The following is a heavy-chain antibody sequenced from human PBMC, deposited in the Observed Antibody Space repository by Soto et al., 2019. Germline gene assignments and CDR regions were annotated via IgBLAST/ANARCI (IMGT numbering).Heavy chain of an antibody. CDR2: INHSGST. Sequence: SETLSLTCAVYGGSFSGYYWSWIRQPPGKGLEWIGEINHSGSTNYNPSLKSRVTISVDTSKNQFSLKLSSVTAADTAVYYCARLRAGSTTRRYYYYMDVWGKGTTVTVSS. V-gene: IGHV4-34*01. D-gene: IGHD2-2*01. CDR1: GGSFSGYY. CDR3: ARLRAGSTTRRYYYYMDV. J-gene: IGHJ6*03.